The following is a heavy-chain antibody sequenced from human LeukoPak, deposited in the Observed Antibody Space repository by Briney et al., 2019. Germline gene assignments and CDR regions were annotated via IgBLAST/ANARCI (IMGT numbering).Heavy chain of an antibody. CDR1: GGTFSSYT. D-gene: IGHD2-21*01. CDR2: IIPIFGIA. Sequence: SVKVSCKASGGTFSSYTISWVRQAPGRGLEWMGGIIPIFGIANYAQKFQGRVTITADKSTSTAYMELRSLRSEDTAVYYCARDPPRIVGTTIAGPWGQGTLVTVSS. V-gene: IGHV1-69*17. CDR3: ARDPPRIVGTTIAGP. J-gene: IGHJ5*02.